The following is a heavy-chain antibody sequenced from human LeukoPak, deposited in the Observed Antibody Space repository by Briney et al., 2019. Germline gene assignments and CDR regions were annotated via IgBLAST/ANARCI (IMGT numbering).Heavy chain of an antibody. J-gene: IGHJ5*02. CDR3: ARSIGLGGVTRGWFDP. CDR2: IYTSGSN. D-gene: IGHD3-3*01. V-gene: IGHV4-4*09. CDR1: GGSISSYY. Sequence: SQTLSPTCTVSGGSISSYYWSWIRQPPGKRLEWIGYIYTSGSNNYNPSLKSRVTTSVATSKNQFALKLSSVTAADTAVYYCARSIGLGGVTRGWFDPWGQGTLVTVSS.